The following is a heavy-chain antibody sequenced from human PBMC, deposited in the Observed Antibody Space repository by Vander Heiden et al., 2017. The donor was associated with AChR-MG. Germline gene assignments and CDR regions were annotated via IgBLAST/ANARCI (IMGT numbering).Heavy chain of an antibody. J-gene: IGHJ4*02. V-gene: IGHV4-30-4*01. CDR3: ARFQRGLGPALFDY. CDR1: SGSISTDDHF. Sequence: QVQLQESGPGLVMPSQTLSLTCTVSSGSISTDDHFWSWIRQPPGKGLEWIGYIYDSGSTDYNPSLQSRVSISVDTSKNQFFLNLKSVTAADTAVYYCARFQRGLGPALFDYWGQGTLVTVSS. D-gene: IGHD1-1*01. CDR2: IYDSGST.